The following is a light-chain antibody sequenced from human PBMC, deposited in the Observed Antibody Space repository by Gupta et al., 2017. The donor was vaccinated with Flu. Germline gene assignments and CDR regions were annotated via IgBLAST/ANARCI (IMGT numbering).Light chain of an antibody. J-gene: IGKJ2*01. CDR2: ESF. V-gene: IGKV2D-29*01. CDR3: MQSKELPYT. Sequence: VTPGQPASISCKSSQNRLHSHGKTYLFWYLHKAGQPPQLLIYESFKRDSGVPDRFSGSGSGTDFTLQISRVEAEDVGVYYCMQSKELPYTFGQGTKLEIK. CDR1: QNRLHSHGKTY.